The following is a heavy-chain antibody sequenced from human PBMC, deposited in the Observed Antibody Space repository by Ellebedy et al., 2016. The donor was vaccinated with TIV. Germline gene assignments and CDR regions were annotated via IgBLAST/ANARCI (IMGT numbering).Heavy chain of an antibody. V-gene: IGHV3-23*01. CDR3: AKGRGGGSDTSAPRYYFDY. CDR1: GFTFSSYA. CDR2: ISHTGSRT. J-gene: IGHJ4*02. D-gene: IGHD3-22*01. Sequence: GESLKISCAASGFTFSSYAMSWVRQAPGKGLEWVSTISHTGSRTYYADSVEGRFIISRDNSKKTLYLQMNSRRAEDTAVYYCAKGRGGGSDTSAPRYYFDYWGLGTLVTVSS.